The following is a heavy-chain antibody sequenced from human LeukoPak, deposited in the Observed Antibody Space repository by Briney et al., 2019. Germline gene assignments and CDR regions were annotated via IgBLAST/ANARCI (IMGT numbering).Heavy chain of an antibody. J-gene: IGHJ1*01. CDR1: GYTFIGYY. V-gene: IGHV1-2*04. CDR2: INPNSGGT. CDR3: ARETTPYSSGWYPYFQH. D-gene: IGHD6-19*01. Sequence: ASVKVSCKASGYTFIGYYMHWVRQAPGQGLEWMGWINPNSGGTNYAQKFQGWVTMTRDTSISTAYMELSRLRSDDTAVYYCARETTPYSSGWYPYFQHWGQGTLVTVSS.